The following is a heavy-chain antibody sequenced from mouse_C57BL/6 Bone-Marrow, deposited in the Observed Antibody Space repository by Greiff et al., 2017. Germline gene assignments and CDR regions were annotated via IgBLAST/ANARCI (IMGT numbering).Heavy chain of an antibody. CDR3: ATAWFAY. CDR2: IYPRSGNT. V-gene: IGHV1-81*01. CDR1: GYTFTRYC. J-gene: IGHJ3*01. Sequence: QVQLQQSGAELARPGASVKLSCTASGYTFTRYCMGWVKQRTGQGLEWIGEIYPRSGNTYYNEKFKGKATLTADKSSSTAYMELRSLTSEDSAVYFCATAWFAYWGQGTLVTVSA.